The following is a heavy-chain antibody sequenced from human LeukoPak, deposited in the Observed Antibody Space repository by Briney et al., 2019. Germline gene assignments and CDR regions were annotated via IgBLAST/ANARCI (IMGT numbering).Heavy chain of an antibody. V-gene: IGHV1-69*05. CDR2: IIPMFDTT. D-gene: IGHD1-26*01. Sequence: SVKVSCKASGGTFSSNVLSWVRQAPGQGLEWMGGIIPMFDTTNYAQKFLGRVTITTDESTSTAYMELSSRRSEDTAVYYCASRERSGMDVWGKGTTVTVSS. CDR3: ASRERSGMDV. CDR1: GGTFSSNV. J-gene: IGHJ6*03.